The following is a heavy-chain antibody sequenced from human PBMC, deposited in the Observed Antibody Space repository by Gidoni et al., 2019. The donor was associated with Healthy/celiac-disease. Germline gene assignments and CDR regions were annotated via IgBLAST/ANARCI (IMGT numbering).Heavy chain of an antibody. Sequence: SIYYSGSTYYNPSLKSRVTISVDTSKNQFSLKLSSVTAADTAVYYCARHLEWLFDYWGQGTLVTVSS. J-gene: IGHJ4*02. CDR2: IYYSGST. V-gene: IGHV4-39*01. CDR3: ARHLEWLFDY. D-gene: IGHD3-3*01.